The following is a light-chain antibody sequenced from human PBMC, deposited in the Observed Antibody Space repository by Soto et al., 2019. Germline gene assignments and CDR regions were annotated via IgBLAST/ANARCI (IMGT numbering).Light chain of an antibody. Sequence: DIQMTQSPSTLSASVGDRVTITCRASQTISSWLAWYQQKPGMAPKLLIYKASTLQSGVPSRFSGSGSGTEFTLTISSLQPDDFASYYCQQYSRCSAFGQGTKVELE. V-gene: IGKV1-5*03. J-gene: IGKJ1*01. CDR3: QQYSRCSA. CDR2: KAS. CDR1: QTISSW.